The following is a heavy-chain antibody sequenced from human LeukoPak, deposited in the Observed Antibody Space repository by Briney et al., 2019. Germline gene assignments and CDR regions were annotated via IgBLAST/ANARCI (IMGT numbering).Heavy chain of an antibody. Sequence: ASVKVSCKASGYTFTSYGISWVRQAPGQGLEWMGWISAYNGNTNYAQKLQGRVTMTTDTSTSTAYMELRSLRSDDTAVYYCARDTLVVVAATAVSDYWGQGTLVTVSS. D-gene: IGHD2-15*01. V-gene: IGHV1-18*01. CDR1: GYTFTSYG. CDR2: ISAYNGNT. CDR3: ARDTLVVVAATAVSDY. J-gene: IGHJ4*02.